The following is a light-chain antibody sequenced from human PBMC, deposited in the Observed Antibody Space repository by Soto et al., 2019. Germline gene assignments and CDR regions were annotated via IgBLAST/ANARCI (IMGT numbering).Light chain of an antibody. CDR2: AAS. CDR1: QGISSY. J-gene: IGKJ1*01. CDR3: QQVNSYPRT. V-gene: IGKV1-9*01. Sequence: DIQLTQSPSFLSASVGGRVTITCRASQGISSYLAWYQQKPGKAPQLLIYAASTLQSGVPARFSGSGSGTAFTLTISSLQPEDFATYYCQQVNSYPRTFGQGSKVEIK.